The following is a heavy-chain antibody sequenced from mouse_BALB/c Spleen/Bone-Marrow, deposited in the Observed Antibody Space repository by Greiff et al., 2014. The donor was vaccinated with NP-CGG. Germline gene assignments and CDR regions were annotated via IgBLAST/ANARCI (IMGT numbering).Heavy chain of an antibody. V-gene: IGHV5-6-3*01. Sequence: EVKLMESGGGLVQPGGSLKLSCAASGFTFGNCAMSWVRQTPDKRLELVATINSNGGSTYYPDSVKGRFTISRDNARNTLYLQMSSLKSEDTAMYYCARVAYYNVYFDYWGQGTTLTVPS. D-gene: IGHD2-12*01. CDR1: GFTFGNCA. CDR2: INSNGGST. CDR3: ARVAYYNVYFDY. J-gene: IGHJ2*01.